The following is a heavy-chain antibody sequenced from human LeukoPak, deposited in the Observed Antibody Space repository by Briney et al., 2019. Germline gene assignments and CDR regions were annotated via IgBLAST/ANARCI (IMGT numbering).Heavy chain of an antibody. CDR1: GFTFSSYW. D-gene: IGHD2-15*01. Sequence: GGSLTLSCTVSGFTFSSYWTSWVRQGQGQGLEWVANIKQDGSENYYVCSVKGRFTISRDNAKNSLYLQMNSMRGEDTALDYCARDKVARSMAALNFDYWGQGTLVTVSS. V-gene: IGHV3-7*01. J-gene: IGHJ4*02. CDR2: IKQDGSEN. CDR3: ARDKVARSMAALNFDY.